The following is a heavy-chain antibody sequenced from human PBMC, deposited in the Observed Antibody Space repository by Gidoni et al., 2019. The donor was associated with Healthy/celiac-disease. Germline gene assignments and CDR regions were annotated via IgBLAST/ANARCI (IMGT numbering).Heavy chain of an antibody. CDR1: GFTFSSYG. J-gene: IGHJ4*02. Sequence: QVQLVESGGGVVQPGRSLRLSCAASGFTFSSYGMKWVRQAPGKGLEWVAVIWYDGSNKYYADSVKGRFTISRDNSKNTLYLQMNSLRAEDTAVYYCARDYSGDYDSSGYNYWGQGTLVTVSS. CDR2: IWYDGSNK. D-gene: IGHD3-22*01. CDR3: ARDYSGDYDSSGYNY. V-gene: IGHV3-33*01.